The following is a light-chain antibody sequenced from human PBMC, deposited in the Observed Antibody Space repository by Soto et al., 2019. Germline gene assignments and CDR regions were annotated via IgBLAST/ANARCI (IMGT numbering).Light chain of an antibody. J-gene: IGLJ1*01. CDR3: AAWDDSLNGQL. CDR1: RSNIGTNT. CDR2: TND. V-gene: IGLV1-44*01. Sequence: QAVVTQPPSASGTPGQRVTISCSGSRSNIGTNTVNWYQQLPGTAPKLLIYTNDERPSGVPDRFSGSKSGTSASLAISGLQSEDEADYYCAAWDDSLNGQLFGTGTKLTVL.